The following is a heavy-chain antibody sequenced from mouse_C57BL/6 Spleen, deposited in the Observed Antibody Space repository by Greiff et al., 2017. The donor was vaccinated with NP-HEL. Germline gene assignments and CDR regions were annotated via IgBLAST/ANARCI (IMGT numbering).Heavy chain of an antibody. CDR2: IHPNSGST. CDR1: GYTFTSYW. J-gene: IGHJ1*03. V-gene: IGHV1-64*01. CDR3: ASSTMITTRDWYFDV. Sequence: QVQLQQPGAELVKPGASVKLSCKASGYTFTSYWMHWVKQRPGQGLEWIGMIHPNSGSTNYNEKFKSKATLTVDKSSSTAYMQLSSLTSEDSAVYYCASSTMITTRDWYFDVWGTGTTVTVSS. D-gene: IGHD2-4*01.